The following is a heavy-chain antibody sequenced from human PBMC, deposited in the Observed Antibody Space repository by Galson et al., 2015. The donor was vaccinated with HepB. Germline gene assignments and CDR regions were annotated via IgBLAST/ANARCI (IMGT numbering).Heavy chain of an antibody. V-gene: IGHV3-30*18. CDR1: GFTFRTFA. J-gene: IGHJ4*02. CDR2: ISYDGDNK. CDR3: AKDPYPGAPPSYFDY. D-gene: IGHD7-27*01. Sequence: SLRLSCAAFGFTFRTFAMHWVRQAPGRGLEWLAFISYDGDNKYYADSVKGRFTISRDDSKYTLYLQMKSLRPEDTAMYYCAKDPYPGAPPSYFDYWGRGTLV.